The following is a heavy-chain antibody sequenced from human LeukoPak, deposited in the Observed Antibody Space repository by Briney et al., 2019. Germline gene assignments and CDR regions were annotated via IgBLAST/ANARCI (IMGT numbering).Heavy chain of an antibody. D-gene: IGHD3-10*01. J-gene: IGHJ6*03. Sequence: SETLSLTCTVSGGSISSYYWSWIRQPAGKGLEWIGRIYTSGSTNYNPSLKSRVTMSVDTSKNQFSLKLSSVTAADTAVYYCARGIMVRGVPYYYYYMDVWGKGTTVTISS. V-gene: IGHV4-4*07. CDR1: GGSISSYY. CDR2: IYTSGST. CDR3: ARGIMVRGVPYYYYYMDV.